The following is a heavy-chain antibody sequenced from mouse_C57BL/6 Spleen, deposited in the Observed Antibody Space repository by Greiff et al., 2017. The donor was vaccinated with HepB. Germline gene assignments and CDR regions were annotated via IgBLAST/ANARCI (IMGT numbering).Heavy chain of an antibody. CDR3: ARPYYYGSSYGFAY. Sequence: EVQLVESGPELVKPGASVKMSCKASGYTFTDYNMHWVKQSHGKSLEWIGYINPNNGGTSYNQKFKGKATLTVNKSSSTAYMELRSLTSEDSAVYYCARPYYYGSSYGFAYWGQGTLVTVSA. CDR2: INPNNGGT. V-gene: IGHV1-22*01. D-gene: IGHD1-1*01. J-gene: IGHJ3*01. CDR1: GYTFTDYN.